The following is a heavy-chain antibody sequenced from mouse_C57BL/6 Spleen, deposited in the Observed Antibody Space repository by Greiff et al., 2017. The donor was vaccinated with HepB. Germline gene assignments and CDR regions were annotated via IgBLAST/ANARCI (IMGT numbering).Heavy chain of an antibody. CDR2: IDPSDSET. CDR1: GYTFTSYW. D-gene: IGHD2-4*01. Sequence: QVQLKQPGAELVRPGSSVKLSCKASGYTFTSYWMHWVKQRPIQGLEWIGNIDPSDSETHYNQKFKDKATLTVDKSSSTAYMQLSSLTSEDSAVYYCARKEAYDYYWYFDVWGTGTTVTVSS. CDR3: ARKEAYDYYWYFDV. J-gene: IGHJ1*03. V-gene: IGHV1-52*01.